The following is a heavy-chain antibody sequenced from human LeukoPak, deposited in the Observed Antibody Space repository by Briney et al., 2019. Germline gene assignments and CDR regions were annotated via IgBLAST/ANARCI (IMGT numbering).Heavy chain of an antibody. Sequence: PGGSLRLSCAASGFTFAGYAMSWVRQAPGKGLEWVSAISGSGSSTYYADSVKGRFSISRDNSKNTLYLQMNSLRAEDTAVYYCAKAIGGSSTSCPDYWGQGTLVTVSS. D-gene: IGHD2-2*01. CDR1: GFTFAGYA. J-gene: IGHJ4*02. CDR2: ISGSGSST. CDR3: AKAIGGSSTSCPDY. V-gene: IGHV3-23*01.